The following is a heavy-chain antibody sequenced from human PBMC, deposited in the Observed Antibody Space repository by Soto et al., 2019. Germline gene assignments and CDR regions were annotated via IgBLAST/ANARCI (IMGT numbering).Heavy chain of an antibody. V-gene: IGHV3-11*01. D-gene: IGHD3-16*01. CDR1: GIVFSDY. Sequence: QVQLVESGGGLVKPGGSLRLSCAASGIVFSDYMSWVRQAPGKGLEWLSYISGSGRTIYSADSVKGRFTISRDNATTSLYLQMNSLRAEDTAVYYCARLPFPWGWFDPWGQGTLVTVSS. J-gene: IGHJ5*02. CDR2: ISGSGRTI. CDR3: ARLPFPWGWFDP.